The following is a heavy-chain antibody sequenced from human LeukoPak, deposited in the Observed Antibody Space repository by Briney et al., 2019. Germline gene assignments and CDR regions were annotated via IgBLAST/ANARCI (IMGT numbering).Heavy chain of an antibody. V-gene: IGHV3-7*01. D-gene: IGHD2/OR15-2a*01. CDR3: VRRLLGPKAGWFDA. J-gene: IGHJ5*02. Sequence: GGSLRPSCTASGFIFNSYWMGWVRQTPGKGLEWVDTIKQDGSAKYYEDSVRGRFSISRDNPKNSLSLQMSSLRVEDTALYYCVRRLLGPKAGWFDAWGQGTLVTVSS. CDR1: GFIFNSYW. CDR2: IKQDGSAK.